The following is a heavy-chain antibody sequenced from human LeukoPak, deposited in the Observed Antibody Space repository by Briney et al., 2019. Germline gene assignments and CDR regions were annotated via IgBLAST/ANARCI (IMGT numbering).Heavy chain of an antibody. J-gene: IGHJ5*02. CDR3: AIWFGELSSPNWFDP. Sequence: GASVKVSCKASGYTFTGYYMHWVRQAPGQGLEWMGWINPNSGGTNYARKFQGRVTMTRDTSISTAYMELSRLRSDDTAVYYCAIWFGELSSPNWFDPWGQGTLVTVSS. CDR1: GYTFTGYY. CDR2: INPNSGGT. D-gene: IGHD3-10*01. V-gene: IGHV1-2*02.